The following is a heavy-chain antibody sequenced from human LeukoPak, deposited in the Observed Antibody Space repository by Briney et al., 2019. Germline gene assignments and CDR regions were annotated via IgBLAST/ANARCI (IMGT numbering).Heavy chain of an antibody. CDR1: RFTFNSYA. J-gene: IGHJ4*02. D-gene: IGHD6-19*01. Sequence: GGSLRLSCAASRFTFNSYAMSWVRQAPGKGLEWVAVMSFDGSNKYYADSVKGRFTISRDNSKNTLYLQMNSLRAEDTAVYYCAKDARAAIAVFFYFDFWGQGTLVTVSS. CDR3: AKDARAAIAVFFYFDF. V-gene: IGHV3-30*18. CDR2: MSFDGSNK.